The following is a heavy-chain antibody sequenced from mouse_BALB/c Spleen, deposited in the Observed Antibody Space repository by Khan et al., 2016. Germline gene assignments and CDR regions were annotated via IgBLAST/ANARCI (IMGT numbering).Heavy chain of an antibody. V-gene: IGHV4-1*02. CDR2: INPDSSTI. Sequence: EVKLLESGGGLVQPGGSLKLSCAASGFDFSRYWMSWVRQAPGKGLEWIGEINPDSSTINYTPSLKDKFIISRDNAKNTLYLQRSKVRSEDTALYYCARPVYTRAMDYWGQGTSVTVSS. J-gene: IGHJ4*01. CDR1: GFDFSRYW. CDR3: ARPVYTRAMDY.